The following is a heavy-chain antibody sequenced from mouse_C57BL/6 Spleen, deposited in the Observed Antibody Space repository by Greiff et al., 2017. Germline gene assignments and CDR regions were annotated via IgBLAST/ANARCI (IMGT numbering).Heavy chain of an antibody. CDR2: IDPSDSET. CDR3: ARLAYYAMDY. V-gene: IGHV1-52*01. Sequence: QVQLQQPGAELVRPGSSVKLSCKASGYTFTSYWMHWVKQRPIQGLEWIGNIDPSDSETHYNQKFKDKATWTVDKSSSTAYMQISSLTSEDSAVYYCARLAYYAMDYWGQGTSVTVSS. CDR1: GYTFTSYW. J-gene: IGHJ4*01.